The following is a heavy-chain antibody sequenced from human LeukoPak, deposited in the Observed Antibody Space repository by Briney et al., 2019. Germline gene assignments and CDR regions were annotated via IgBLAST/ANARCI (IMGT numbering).Heavy chain of an antibody. J-gene: IGHJ6*03. Sequence: GGSLRLSCAASGFTLSSYAMRWVREAPGKGLEWVSDISGSGGSTYYADSVKGRFTISRDNSKNTLYLQMNSLRAEDTAVYYCANAPSAYYYYYMDVWGKGTTVTVSS. D-gene: IGHD6-19*01. CDR1: GFTLSSYA. CDR2: ISGSGGST. V-gene: IGHV3-23*01. CDR3: ANAPSAYYYYYMDV.